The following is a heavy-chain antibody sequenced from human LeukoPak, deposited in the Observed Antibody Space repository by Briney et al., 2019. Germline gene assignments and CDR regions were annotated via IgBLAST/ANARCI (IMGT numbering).Heavy chain of an antibody. Sequence: SENLSLTGAGYGVSLSHYPWTWIRQPPGNGLEWIGQIKVGGGTKYNPSLNSRVTMSLDTSKNHLSLILTSVSAADTAVYYCARGAPGYWGQGTLVTVSS. J-gene: IGHJ4*02. CDR1: GVSLSHYP. V-gene: IGHV4-34*01. CDR3: ARGAPGY. CDR2: IKVGGGT.